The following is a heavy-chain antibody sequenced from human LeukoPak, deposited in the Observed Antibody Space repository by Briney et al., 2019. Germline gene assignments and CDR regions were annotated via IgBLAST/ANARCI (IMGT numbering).Heavy chain of an antibody. D-gene: IGHD6-19*01. J-gene: IGHJ4*02. CDR3: ARVGYSSGWYGYYFDY. Sequence: GGSLRLSCAASGFTFSSYWMSWVRQAPGKGLEWVANIKQDGSEKYYVDSVKGRFTNSRDNAKNSLYLQMNSLRAEDTAVYYCARVGYSSGWYGYYFDYWGQGTLVTVSS. V-gene: IGHV3-7*01. CDR2: IKQDGSEK. CDR1: GFTFSSYW.